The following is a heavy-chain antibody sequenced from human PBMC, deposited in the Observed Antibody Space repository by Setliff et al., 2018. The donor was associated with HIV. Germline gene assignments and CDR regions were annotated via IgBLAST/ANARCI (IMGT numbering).Heavy chain of an antibody. CDR3: AREKSPGAEYFPH. V-gene: IGHV3-23*01. J-gene: IGHJ1*01. Sequence: GVLRLSCAVSGFTFNSYAMSWVRQAPGQGLEWVSTTSETDSTYYADSVEGRFTISRDNSKNTLNVQMNSLKDEDTAVYYCAREKSPGAEYFPHWGQGTLVTVSS. CDR1: GFTFNSYA. CDR2: TSETDST.